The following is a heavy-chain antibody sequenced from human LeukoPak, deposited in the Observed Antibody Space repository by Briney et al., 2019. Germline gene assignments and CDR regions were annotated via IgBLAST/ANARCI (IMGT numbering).Heavy chain of an antibody. D-gene: IGHD2-2*02. CDR1: GGSFSGYY. CDR3: ARGRGYCSSTSCYNYYYYMDV. Sequence: PSETLSLTCAVYGGSFSGYYWSWIRQPPGKGLEWIGEINHSGSTNYNPSLKSRVTISVDTSKNQFSLKLSSVTAADTAVCYCARGRGYCSSTSCYNYYYYMDVWGKGTTVTVSS. CDR2: INHSGST. J-gene: IGHJ6*03. V-gene: IGHV4-34*01.